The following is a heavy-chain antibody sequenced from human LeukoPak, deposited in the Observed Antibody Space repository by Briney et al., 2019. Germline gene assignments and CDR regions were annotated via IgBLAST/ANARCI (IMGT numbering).Heavy chain of an antibody. J-gene: IGHJ4*02. CDR1: GYTFTSYG. D-gene: IGHD3-10*01. CDR2: ISAYNGNT. CDR3: ALRYYYGSGNLLFYFDY. Sequence: ASVKVSCKASGYTFTSYGISWVRQAPGQGFEWMGWISAYNGNTNYAQKLQGRVTITTDTSTSTAYMELRSLRSDDTAVYYCALRYYYGSGNLLFYFDYWGQGTLVTVSS. V-gene: IGHV1-18*04.